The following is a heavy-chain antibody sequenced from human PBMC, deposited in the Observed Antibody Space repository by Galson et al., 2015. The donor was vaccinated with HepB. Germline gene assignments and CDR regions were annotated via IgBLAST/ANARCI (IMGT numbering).Heavy chain of an antibody. J-gene: IGHJ5*02. Sequence: SVKVSCKASGYTFTSYGISWVRQAPGQGLEWMGWISAYNGNTNYAQKLQGRVTMTTDTSTSTAYMELRSLRSDDTAVYYCARDLSTVLVVYARVWFDPWGQGTLVTVSS. D-gene: IGHD2-8*02. CDR2: ISAYNGNT. V-gene: IGHV1-18*01. CDR3: ARDLSTVLVVYARVWFDP. CDR1: GYTFTSYG.